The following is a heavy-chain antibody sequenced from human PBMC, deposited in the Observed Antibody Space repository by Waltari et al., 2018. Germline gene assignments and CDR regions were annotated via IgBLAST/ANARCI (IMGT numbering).Heavy chain of an antibody. V-gene: IGHV3-48*04. Sequence: VQLVESGGGVVQPGRSLRLSCAASGFTFSSYGMHWVRQAPGEGLGWVSYISSSRSTIYYADSVKGRFTISRDNAKNSLYLQMNSLRAEDMAVYYCARGGYSYGHYYYYYMDVWGKGTTVTVSS. CDR3: ARGGYSYGHYYYYYMDV. CDR1: GFTFSSYG. D-gene: IGHD5-18*01. J-gene: IGHJ6*03. CDR2: ISSSRSTI.